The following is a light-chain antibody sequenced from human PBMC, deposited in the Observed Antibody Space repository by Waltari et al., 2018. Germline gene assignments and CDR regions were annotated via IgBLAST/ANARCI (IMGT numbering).Light chain of an antibody. CDR1: QGISSY. CDR2: AAS. CDR3: QQYYSYPFT. J-gene: IGKJ3*01. Sequence: IRLTQSPSSLSASTGDRVTLTCRASQGISSYLAWYQQKPGKAPKLLIYAASTLQSGVPSRFSGSGSGTDFTLTISCLQSEDFATYYCQQYYSYPFTFGPGTKVDIK. V-gene: IGKV1-8*01.